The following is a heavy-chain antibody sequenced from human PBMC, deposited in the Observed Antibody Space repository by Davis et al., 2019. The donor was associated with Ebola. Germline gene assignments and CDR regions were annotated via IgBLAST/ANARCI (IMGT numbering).Heavy chain of an antibody. D-gene: IGHD3-10*01. J-gene: IGHJ6*02. Sequence: ASVKVSCKVSGYTLTELSMHWVRQAPGKGLEWMGGFDPEDAETIYAQKFQGRVTMTEDTSTDTAYMELSSLRSEATAVYYCATDRRMVRGVIITGYYYYGMDVWGQGTTVTVSS. V-gene: IGHV1-24*01. CDR3: ATDRRMVRGVIITGYYYYGMDV. CDR1: GYTLTELS. CDR2: FDPEDAET.